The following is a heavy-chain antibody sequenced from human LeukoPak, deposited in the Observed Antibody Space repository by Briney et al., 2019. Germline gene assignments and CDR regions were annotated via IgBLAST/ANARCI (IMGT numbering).Heavy chain of an antibody. CDR2: ISRSGSTI. Sequence: GGSLRLSCAASGFTFSAYYMTWIRQAPGKGLEWVSYISRSGSTIYYADSVEGRFTISRDNAKNSLYLQMNSLRAEDTAVYYCARVPDYGGNPFDYWGQGTLVTVSS. V-gene: IGHV3-11*04. CDR3: ARVPDYGGNPFDY. CDR1: GFTFSAYY. J-gene: IGHJ4*02. D-gene: IGHD4-23*01.